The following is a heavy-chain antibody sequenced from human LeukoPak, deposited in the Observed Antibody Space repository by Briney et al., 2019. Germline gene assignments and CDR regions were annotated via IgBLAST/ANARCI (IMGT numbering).Heavy chain of an antibody. D-gene: IGHD5-18*01. CDR2: ISAYNGNT. Sequence: ASVKVSCKASGGTFSSYAISWVRQAPGQGLEWMGWISAYNGNTNYAQKLQGRVTMTTDTSTSTAYMELRSLRSDDTAVYYCAVITWIQLWATPRYYYYGMDVWGQGTTVTVSS. CDR1: GGTFSSYA. CDR3: AVITWIQLWATPRYYYYGMDV. J-gene: IGHJ6*02. V-gene: IGHV1-18*01.